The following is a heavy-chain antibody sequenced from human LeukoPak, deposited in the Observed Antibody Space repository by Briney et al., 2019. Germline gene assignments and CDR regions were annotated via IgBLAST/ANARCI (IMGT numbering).Heavy chain of an antibody. CDR2: IIPIFGTA. CDR1: GGTFSSYA. Sequence: SVKVSCKASGGTFSSYAISWVRQAPGQGLEWTGRIIPIFGTANYAQKFQGRVTITTDESTSTAYMELSSLRSEDTAVYYCARDGGYSGYDKGFYWGQGTLVTVSS. V-gene: IGHV1-69*05. D-gene: IGHD5-12*01. J-gene: IGHJ4*02. CDR3: ARDGGYSGYDKGFY.